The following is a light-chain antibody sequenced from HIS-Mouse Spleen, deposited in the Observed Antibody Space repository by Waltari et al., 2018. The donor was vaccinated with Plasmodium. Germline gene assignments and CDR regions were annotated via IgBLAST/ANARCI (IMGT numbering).Light chain of an antibody. CDR2: GAS. Sequence: EIVMTQSPATLSVSPGERATLSCRASQSVSSNLAWYQQKPGQAPRLLIYGASTRATGIPARFSGSGSGTEFTLTISSLQSEDFAVYYCQQYKNWSVTFGPGTKVDIK. J-gene: IGKJ3*01. CDR1: QSVSSN. CDR3: QQYKNWSVT. V-gene: IGKV3-15*01.